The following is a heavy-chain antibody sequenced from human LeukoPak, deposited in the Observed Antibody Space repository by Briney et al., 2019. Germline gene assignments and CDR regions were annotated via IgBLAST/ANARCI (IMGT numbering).Heavy chain of an antibody. CDR1: GFTFSSYA. CDR2: ISYDGSNK. V-gene: IGHV3-30*04. Sequence: GESLRLSCAASGFTFSSYAMHWVRQAPGKGLEGVAVISYDGSNKYYADSVKGRFTISRDNSKKTLYLQMNSLRAEDTAVYYCAGDRAYGSGSYSNYYYYYGMDVWGKGTTVTVSS. D-gene: IGHD3-10*01. CDR3: AGDRAYGSGSYSNYYYYYGMDV. J-gene: IGHJ6*04.